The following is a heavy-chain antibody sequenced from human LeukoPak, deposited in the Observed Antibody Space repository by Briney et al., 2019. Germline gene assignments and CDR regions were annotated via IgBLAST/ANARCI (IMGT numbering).Heavy chain of an antibody. Sequence: PSETLSLTCTVSGGSISSYYWSWIRQPPGKGLEWIGYIYYSGSTNYNPSLKSRVTISVDTSKNQFSLKLSSVTAADTAVYYCARSLRRGGVPAAPQRRRSDNWFDPWGQGTLVTVSS. V-gene: IGHV4-59*12. J-gene: IGHJ5*02. CDR2: IYYSGST. D-gene: IGHD2-2*01. CDR1: GGSISSYY. CDR3: ARSLRRGGVPAAPQRRRSDNWFDP.